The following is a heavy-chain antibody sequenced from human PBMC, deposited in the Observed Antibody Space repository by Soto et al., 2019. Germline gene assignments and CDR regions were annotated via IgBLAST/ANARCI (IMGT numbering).Heavy chain of an antibody. CDR2: INPNSGGT. CDR3: ARAWDDYGDYELDY. V-gene: IGHV1-2*04. Sequence: ASVKVSCKASGYTFTGYYMHWVRQAPGQGLEWMGWINPNSGGTNYAQKFQGWVTITGDTSTSTAYMELSRLRSEDTAVYYCARAWDDYGDYELDYWGQGTLVTVSS. J-gene: IGHJ4*02. CDR1: GYTFTGYY. D-gene: IGHD4-17*01.